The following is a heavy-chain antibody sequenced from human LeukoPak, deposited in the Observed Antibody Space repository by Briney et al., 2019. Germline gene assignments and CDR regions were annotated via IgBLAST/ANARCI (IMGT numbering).Heavy chain of an antibody. V-gene: IGHV5-51*01. CDR2: IYPGDSDT. J-gene: IGHJ4*02. D-gene: IGHD6-6*01. Sequence: SGESLKISCKASGYSFTTFWIGWVRQLPGKGLEWMGIIYPGDSDTRYSPSFQGQVTISADKSISTAYLHWSSLKASDTAMYYCASTVRSSSPFDYWGQGTLVTVSS. CDR1: GYSFTTFW. CDR3: ASTVRSSSPFDY.